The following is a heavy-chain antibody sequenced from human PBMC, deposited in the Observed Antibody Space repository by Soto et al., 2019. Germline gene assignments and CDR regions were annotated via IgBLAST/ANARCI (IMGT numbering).Heavy chain of an antibody. CDR3: ARHSGGPHYGSGILDY. Sequence: QLQLQESGPGLVKPSETLSLTCTVSGGSISSSSYYWGWIRQPPGKGLEWIGSIYYSGSTYYNPSLKSRVTISVDTSKNQFSLKLSSVTAADTAVYYCARHSGGPHYGSGILDYWGQGTLVTVSS. V-gene: IGHV4-39*01. J-gene: IGHJ4*02. CDR2: IYYSGST. D-gene: IGHD3-10*01. CDR1: GGSISSSSYY.